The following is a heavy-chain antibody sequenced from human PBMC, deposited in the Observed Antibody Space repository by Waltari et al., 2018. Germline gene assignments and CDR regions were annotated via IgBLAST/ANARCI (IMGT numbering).Heavy chain of an antibody. D-gene: IGHD3-3*01. CDR1: GYSISSNYY. J-gene: IGHJ5*02. CDR3: ARVTPMSIFGLFWFDA. V-gene: IGHV4-38-2*02. CDR2: IYHSGST. Sequence: QVHLQESGPGLVKPSETLSLTCTVSGYSISSNYYWGCIRQPPGKGLEWIGSIYHSGSTYYNPSLNSRLTMSVDTSKNQFSLKLTSVTATDTAVYYCARVTPMSIFGLFWFDAWGRGTLVTVSS.